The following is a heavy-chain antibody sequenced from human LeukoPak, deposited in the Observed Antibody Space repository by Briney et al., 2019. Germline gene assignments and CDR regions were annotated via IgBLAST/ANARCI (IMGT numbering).Heavy chain of an antibody. CDR2: INPNSGGT. D-gene: IGHD6-13*01. J-gene: IGHJ3*02. CDR1: GYTFTGYY. Sequence: ASVKVSCTASGYTFTGYYMHWVRQAPGQGLEWMGRINPNSGGTNYAQKFQGRVTMTRDTSISTAYMELSSLRSEDTAVYYCARVFIAAADDAFDIWGQGTMVTVSS. V-gene: IGHV1-2*06. CDR3: ARVFIAAADDAFDI.